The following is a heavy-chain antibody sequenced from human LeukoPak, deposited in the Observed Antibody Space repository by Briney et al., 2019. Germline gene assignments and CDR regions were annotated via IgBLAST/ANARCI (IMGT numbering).Heavy chain of an antibody. J-gene: IGHJ4*02. CDR1: GGSFSGYY. D-gene: IGHD3-3*01. Sequence: SETLSLTCAVYGGSFSGYYWSWIRQPPGKGLEWVGEINPSGSTNYNPSLKSRVTISVDTSKNQSSLTLSSVTAADTAVYYCARESTIFGVVRYFDYWGEGTLVTVSS. V-gene: IGHV4-34*01. CDR3: ARESTIFGVVRYFDY. CDR2: INPSGST.